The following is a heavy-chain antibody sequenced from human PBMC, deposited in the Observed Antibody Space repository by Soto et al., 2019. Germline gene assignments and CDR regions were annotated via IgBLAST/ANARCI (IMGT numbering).Heavy chain of an antibody. D-gene: IGHD6-19*01. CDR2: ISPIVGTP. CDR1: GGTFSKHT. V-gene: IGHV1-69*08. J-gene: IGHJ4*02. CDR3: ARDEKKLAGWSYLDH. Sequence: QVQLEQSGAEVKKPGSSVKVSCKASGGTFSKHTISWVRQAPGQGLEWMGRISPIVGTPLYAQKFQGRVAISSDKSTGTVYLERMRLRSEETAMYFCARDEKKLAGWSYLDHGGQGTLVTFSS.